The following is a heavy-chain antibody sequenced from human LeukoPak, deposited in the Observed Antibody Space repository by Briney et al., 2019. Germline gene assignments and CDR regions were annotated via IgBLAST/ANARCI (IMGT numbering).Heavy chain of an antibody. J-gene: IGHJ4*02. D-gene: IGHD6-25*01. CDR2: IDSSSNYR. V-gene: IGHV3-21*01. CDR1: GFTFSSYS. Sequence: GGSLRLSCADSGFTFSSYSMSWVRRAPGKGLEWVSSIDSSSNYRYYGDSVKGRFTISRDNAKNSLYLQMNSLRAEDTAVYYCARVKEAAAFDYWGQGTLVTVSA. CDR3: ARVKEAAAFDY.